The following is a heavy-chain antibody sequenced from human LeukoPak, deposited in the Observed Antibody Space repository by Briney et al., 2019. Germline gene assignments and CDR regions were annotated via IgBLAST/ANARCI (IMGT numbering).Heavy chain of an antibody. V-gene: IGHV5-51*01. CDR3: ARPSPHSFGSCFY. Sequence: GESLKISCKGSGDDLVTYWIAWVRQMPGKGLEWMGIIYSPSLQGQVTISADKSTNTAYLQWSTLKASDTAMYYCARPSPHSFGSCFYWGQGTLVTVSS. CDR1: GDDLVTYW. D-gene: IGHD3-10*01. J-gene: IGHJ4*02. CDR2: I.